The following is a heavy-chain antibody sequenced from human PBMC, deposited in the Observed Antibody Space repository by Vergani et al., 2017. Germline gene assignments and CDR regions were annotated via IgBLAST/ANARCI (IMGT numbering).Heavy chain of an antibody. J-gene: IGHJ5*02. D-gene: IGHD2-8*01. CDR2: IYYSGST. CDR1: GGSISSYY. CDR3: AREEGYCTNGVCLNWFDP. V-gene: IGHV4-59*01. Sequence: QVQLQESGPGLVKPSETLSLTCTVSGGSISSYYWSWIRQPPGKGLEWIGYIYYSGSTNYNPSLKSRVTISVDTSKNQFSLKLSSVTAADTAAYYCAREEGYCTNGVCLNWFDPWGQGTLVTVSS.